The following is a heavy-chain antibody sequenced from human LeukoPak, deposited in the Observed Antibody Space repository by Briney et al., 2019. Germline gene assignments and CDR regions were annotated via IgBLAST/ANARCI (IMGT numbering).Heavy chain of an antibody. V-gene: IGHV4-34*01. CDR3: ARGALSCSSTSCYALDY. D-gene: IGHD2-2*01. CDR2: INHSGST. J-gene: IGHJ4*02. CDR1: GGSFSGYY. Sequence: SETLSLTCAVYGGSFSGYYWSWIRQPPGKGLEWIGEINHSGSTNYNPSLKSRVTISVDTSKNQFSLKLSSVTAADTAVYYCARGALSCSSTSCYALDYWGQGTLVTVSS.